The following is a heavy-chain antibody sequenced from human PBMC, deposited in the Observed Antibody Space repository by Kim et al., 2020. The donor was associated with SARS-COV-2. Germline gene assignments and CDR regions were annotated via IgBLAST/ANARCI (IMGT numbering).Heavy chain of an antibody. V-gene: IGHV1-3*01. CDR2: LNAGNGNP. Sequence: ASVKVSCRASGYTFTNYAIHWVRQAPGQRLEWMGWLNAGNGNPKYSQKFQGRVTFTRDTSASAAYMELSSLRSEDTAMYYCGRGSSGDSGGNSEGFDYWGQGTLVTVSS. CDR1: GYTFTNYA. D-gene: IGHD4-17*01. CDR3: GRGSSGDSGGNSEGFDY. J-gene: IGHJ4*02.